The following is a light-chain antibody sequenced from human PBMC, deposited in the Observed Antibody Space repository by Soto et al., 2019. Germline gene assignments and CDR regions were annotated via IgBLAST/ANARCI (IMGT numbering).Light chain of an antibody. CDR1: SSDIGDTHY. V-gene: IGLV2-8*01. CDR3: STYAGRDTVV. J-gene: IGLJ1*01. Sequence: QSALDQPQSASGSAGQSVTVSCTGTSSDIGDTHYVSWYQQHTGTAPKIMVYEVSKRPSGVPDRFSGSKSGHTASLTVSGLLAEDEGDYYCSTYAGRDTVVFGRRTKVT. CDR2: EVS.